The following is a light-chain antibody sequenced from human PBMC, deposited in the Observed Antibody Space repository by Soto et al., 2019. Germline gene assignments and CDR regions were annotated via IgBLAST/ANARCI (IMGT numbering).Light chain of an antibody. V-gene: IGKV1-9*01. CDR1: QAITNN. J-gene: IGKJ1*01. Sequence: DIHLTQSPSSLSASVGDRVTITCRASQAITNNLAWYQQKPGNPPRLLIYEESTLHSGVPSRFSGRKVGTQFILTIDSLQPEDFAVYYCQQYNNWPPWTFGQGTKVDIK. CDR2: EES. CDR3: QQYNNWPPWT.